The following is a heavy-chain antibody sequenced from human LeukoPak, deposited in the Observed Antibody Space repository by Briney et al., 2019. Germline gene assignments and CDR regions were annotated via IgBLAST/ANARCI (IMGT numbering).Heavy chain of an antibody. J-gene: IGHJ4*02. V-gene: IGHV4-39*01. CDR1: GGSISSSSYS. CDR2: IYYSGST. Sequence: SETLSLTCTVSGGSISSSSYSWGWIRQPPGKGLEWIGSIYYSGSTYYNPSLKSRVTISVDTSKNQFSLKLSSVTAADTAVYYCARGGRARYYGSGSNFDYWGQGTLVTVSS. D-gene: IGHD3-10*01. CDR3: ARGGRARYYGSGSNFDY.